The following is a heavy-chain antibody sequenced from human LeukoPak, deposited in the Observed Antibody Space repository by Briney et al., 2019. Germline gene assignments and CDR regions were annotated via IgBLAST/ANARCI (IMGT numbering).Heavy chain of an antibody. CDR3: ASHFDWSDY. V-gene: IGHV3-53*01. CDR2: IYSGGST. CDR1: GFTVSSNY. J-gene: IGHJ4*02. Sequence: GGCLRLSCAASGFTVSSNYMSWVRQAPGKGLEWVSVIYSGGSTYCADSVKGGFTISRDNSKNTLYLQMNSLRAEDTAVYYCASHFDWSDYWGQGTLVTVSS. D-gene: IGHD3-9*01.